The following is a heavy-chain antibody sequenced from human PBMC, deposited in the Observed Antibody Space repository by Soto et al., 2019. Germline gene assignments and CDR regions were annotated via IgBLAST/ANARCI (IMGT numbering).Heavy chain of an antibody. CDR2: ISSAGGT. CDR3: ARDELGGAYDFWH. V-gene: IGHV3-66*01. Sequence: EVQLVESGGGLVQPGGSLRLSCAASGITVTNCFMTWVRQAPGKGLEWVSVISSAGGTYYADSVKGRFTISRDNYRNTLYLQMNTLRDEDTAVYYCARDELGGAYDFWHGGQGTLVTVSS. D-gene: IGHD3-3*01. J-gene: IGHJ4*02. CDR1: GITVTNCF.